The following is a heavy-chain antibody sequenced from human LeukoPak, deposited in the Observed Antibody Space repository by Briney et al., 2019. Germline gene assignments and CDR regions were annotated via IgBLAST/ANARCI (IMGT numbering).Heavy chain of an antibody. J-gene: IGHJ4*02. CDR3: VRDLTDSTSLDY. V-gene: IGHV1-2*02. CDR2: INPNSGGT. D-gene: IGHD3-22*01. CDR1: GYTFTGYY. Sequence: ASVKVSCKASGYTFTGYYMHWVRQAPGQGLEWMGWINPNSGGTNYAQKFQGRVTMTRDTSISTAYMELSRLRSDDTAVYYCVRDLTDSTSLDYWGQGTLVTVSS.